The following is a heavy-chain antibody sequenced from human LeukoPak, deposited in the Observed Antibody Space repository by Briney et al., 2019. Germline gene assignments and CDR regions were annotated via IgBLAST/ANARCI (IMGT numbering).Heavy chain of an antibody. Sequence: GESLKISCKGSGYSFTSYWIGWVRQMPGRGLEWMGIIYPGDSDTRYSPSFQGQVTISADKSISTAYLQWSSLKASVTAMYYCARLSYYRDSSGYYAWFDPWGQGTLVTVSS. J-gene: IGHJ5*02. V-gene: IGHV5-51*01. CDR2: IYPGDSDT. D-gene: IGHD3-22*01. CDR3: ARLSYYRDSSGYYAWFDP. CDR1: GYSFTSYW.